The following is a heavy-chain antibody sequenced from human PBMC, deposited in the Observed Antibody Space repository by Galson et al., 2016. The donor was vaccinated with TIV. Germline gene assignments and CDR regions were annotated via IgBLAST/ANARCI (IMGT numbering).Heavy chain of an antibody. CDR1: GYTFTGYY. V-gene: IGHV1-2*04. J-gene: IGHJ6*02. CDR2: INPNSGGT. Sequence: SVKVSCKASGYTFTGYYMHWVRQAPGQGLEWMGWINPNSGGTNYAQKFQGWVTMTRDTSISTAYMELSRLRSDDTAVYYCARALVTAARGWYYYYGMDVWGQGTTVTVSS. D-gene: IGHD5-18*01. CDR3: ARALVTAARGWYYYYGMDV.